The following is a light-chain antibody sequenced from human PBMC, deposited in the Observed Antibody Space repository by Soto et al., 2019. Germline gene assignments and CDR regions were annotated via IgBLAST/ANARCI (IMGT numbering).Light chain of an antibody. CDR2: EVT. CDR3: NSLRVNHLYV. Sequence: QSVLTQPASVSGSPGQTITISCTGTSSDVGRYNTVSWYQHHPGKAPKLIICEVTHRPAGISDRFSASKSGNTASLTISGLQAEDEADYYCNSLRVNHLYVFGSGTKVTVL. J-gene: IGLJ1*01. V-gene: IGLV2-14*01. CDR1: SSDVGRYNT.